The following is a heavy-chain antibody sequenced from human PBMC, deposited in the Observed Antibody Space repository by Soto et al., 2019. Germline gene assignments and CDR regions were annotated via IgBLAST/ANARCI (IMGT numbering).Heavy chain of an antibody. CDR3: AHRHYGGNIFDC. V-gene: IGHV2-5*02. CDR1: GFSLSTSGVG. D-gene: IGHD4-17*01. Sequence: QITLKESGPTLVKPTQTLTLTCTFSGFSLSTSGVGVGWIRQPPGKALEWRALIYWDDDKRYSPSLKRRLTITXXXXXXXXXXXXXXXXXXXXXXXXXAHRHYGGNIFDCWGQGTLVTVSS. CDR2: IYWDDDK. J-gene: IGHJ4*02.